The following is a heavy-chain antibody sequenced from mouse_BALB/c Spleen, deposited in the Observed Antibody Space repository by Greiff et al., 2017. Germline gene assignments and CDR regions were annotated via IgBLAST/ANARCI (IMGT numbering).Heavy chain of an antibody. CDR3: ARGGYSAWFAY. CDR1: GFSLTSYG. V-gene: IGHV2-2*02. D-gene: IGHD2-3*01. J-gene: IGHJ3*01. CDR2: IWSGGST. Sequence: VQLQQSGPGLVQPSQSLSITCTVSGFSLTSYGVHWVRQSPGKGLEWLGVIWSGGSTDYNAAFISRLSISKDNSKSQVFFKMNSLQANDTAIYYCARGGYSAWFAYWGQGTLVTVSA.